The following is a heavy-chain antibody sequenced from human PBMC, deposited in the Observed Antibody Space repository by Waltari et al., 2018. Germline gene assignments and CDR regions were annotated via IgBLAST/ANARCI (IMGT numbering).Heavy chain of an antibody. CDR1: GFTFSSYS. CDR2: ISSSSSYI. Sequence: EVQLVESGGGLVKPGGSLRLSCAASGFTFSSYSMNWVRQAPGKGLEWVSSISSSSSYIYYADSVKGRFTISRDNAKNSLYLQMNSLRAEDTAVYYCARARLRESTIDYWGQGTLVTVSS. D-gene: IGHD4-17*01. V-gene: IGHV3-21*01. J-gene: IGHJ4*02. CDR3: ARARLRESTIDY.